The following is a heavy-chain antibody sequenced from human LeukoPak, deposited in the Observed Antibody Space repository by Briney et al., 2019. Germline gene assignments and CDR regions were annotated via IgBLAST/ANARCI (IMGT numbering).Heavy chain of an antibody. CDR1: GYSITNGYY. CDR3: GRDQDYYGSGSHGPDH. Sequence: SETLSLTCTVSGYSITNGYYWGWIRQPPGKGLEWIGSIYHSGSTFYNPSLKSRVTILVDPSKNQFSLKLNSVIVADTAVYYCGRDQDYYGSGSHGPDHWGQGILVTV. D-gene: IGHD3-10*01. V-gene: IGHV4-38-2*02. CDR2: IYHSGST. J-gene: IGHJ5*02.